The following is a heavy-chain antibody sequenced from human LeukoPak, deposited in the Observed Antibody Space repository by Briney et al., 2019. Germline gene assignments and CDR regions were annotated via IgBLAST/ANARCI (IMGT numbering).Heavy chain of an antibody. D-gene: IGHD3-22*01. J-gene: IGHJ3*02. CDR2: INHSGST. V-gene: IGHV4-34*01. CDR3: ARDKRYYGTSAFYDSHSPDAFDI. CDR1: GGSFSGYY. Sequence: SETLSLTCAVYGGSFSGYYWSWIRQPPGKGLEWIGEINHSGSTNYNPSLKSRVTISVDTSKNQFSLKLSSVTAADTAVYYCARDKRYYGTSAFYDSHSPDAFDIWGQGTMVTVSS.